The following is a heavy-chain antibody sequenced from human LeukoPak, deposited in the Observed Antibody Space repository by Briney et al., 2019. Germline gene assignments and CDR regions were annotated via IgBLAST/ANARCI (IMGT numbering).Heavy chain of an antibody. Sequence: PTGGSLRLSCAASGFTFSSHDMTWVRQAPGKGLEWVSAVRNSGSTTFYADSVKGRFAISRDNSRNTLVLQMNSLRADDTAVYYCASPGCGGNCYYRMDVWGKGTTVTVSS. D-gene: IGHD2-21*01. CDR1: GFTFSSHD. CDR2: VRNSGSTT. CDR3: ASPGCGGNCYYRMDV. J-gene: IGHJ6*04. V-gene: IGHV3-23*01.